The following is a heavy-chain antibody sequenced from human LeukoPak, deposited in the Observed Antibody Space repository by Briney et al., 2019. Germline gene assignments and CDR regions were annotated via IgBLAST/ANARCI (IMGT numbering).Heavy chain of an antibody. CDR2: NGSST. Sequence: GGSLRLSCAASGFTLSSYWMHWVRQSPGKGLVWVSGNGSSTSYADSVKGRFTISRDNAKNTVYLQMNSLRAEDTAVYHCATSRTFDYGGQGTLVTVSS. V-gene: IGHV3-74*01. CDR3: ATSRTFDY. CDR1: GFTLSSYW. J-gene: IGHJ4*02.